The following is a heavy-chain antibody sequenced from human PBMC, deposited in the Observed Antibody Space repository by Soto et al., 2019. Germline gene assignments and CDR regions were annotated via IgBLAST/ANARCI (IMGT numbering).Heavy chain of an antibody. CDR3: TTYHGDYNFDH. CDR2: FDPDEAET. CDR1: GYTLNEVA. Sequence: QVQLVQSGAEVKKPGASVKVSCKVSGYTLNEVAMHWVRQAPGKGLEWLGGFDPDEAETIYPQHCHGRVTMTEDTSTDTVYMELSSLRSEDTALYFCTTYHGDYNFDHWGQGTLVTVSS. D-gene: IGHD4-17*01. J-gene: IGHJ5*02. V-gene: IGHV1-24*01.